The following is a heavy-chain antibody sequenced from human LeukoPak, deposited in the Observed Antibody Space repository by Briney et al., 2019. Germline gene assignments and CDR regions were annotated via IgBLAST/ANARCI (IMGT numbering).Heavy chain of an antibody. J-gene: IGHJ4*02. Sequence: GGSLRLSCVASGFSFNTNAMTWVRQAPGKGLEWVSTLSGRGDSTFYADSVKGRFTISRHKSENSLPLPMNSLTAEDTAIYYCAKDQTVAGTYDSWGRGTPVIVSS. D-gene: IGHD6-19*01. CDR1: GFSFNTNA. CDR3: AKDQTVAGTYDS. CDR2: LSGRGDST. V-gene: IGHV3-23*01.